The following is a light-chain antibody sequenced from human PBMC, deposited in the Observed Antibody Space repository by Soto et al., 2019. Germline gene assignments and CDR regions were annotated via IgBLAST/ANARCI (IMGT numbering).Light chain of an antibody. Sequence: QSALTQPASVSGSPGQSITISCTGTSSDIGGYNYVSWYQHHPGKAPKLMIYEVRNRPSGVSNRFSGSKSGNTASLTISGLQAEDEADYYCSSYTSSSTWVFGGGTKVTVL. V-gene: IGLV2-14*01. CDR2: EVR. J-gene: IGLJ3*02. CDR1: SSDIGGYNY. CDR3: SSYTSSSTWV.